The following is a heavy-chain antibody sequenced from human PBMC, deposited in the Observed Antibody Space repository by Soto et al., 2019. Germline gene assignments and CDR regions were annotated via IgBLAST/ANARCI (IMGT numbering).Heavy chain of an antibody. V-gene: IGHV3-21*01. CDR1: GFTFSSYS. CDR2: ISSSSSYI. Sequence: PGGSLRLSCAASGFTFSSYSMNWVRQAPGKGLEWVSSISSSSSYIYYADSVKGRFTISRDNAKNSLYLQMNSLRAEDTAVYYCARDSDLRFLEWLLYGNWFDPWGQGTLVTVSS. D-gene: IGHD3-3*01. CDR3: ARDSDLRFLEWLLYGNWFDP. J-gene: IGHJ5*02.